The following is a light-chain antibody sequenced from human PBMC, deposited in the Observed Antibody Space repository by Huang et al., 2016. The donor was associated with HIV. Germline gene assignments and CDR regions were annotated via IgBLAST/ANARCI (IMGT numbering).Light chain of an antibody. CDR1: EGIKKD. Sequence: AIQMTQSPSSLSASVGDRVTITCRASEGIKKDLGWYQQKPGKAPKLLIYNASKLQGGVPSRFSGGGSDTDFTLTISRLQPEDFATYYCLQDYSYPLTFGGGTKVEFK. J-gene: IGKJ4*01. CDR2: NAS. V-gene: IGKV1-6*01. CDR3: LQDYSYPLT.